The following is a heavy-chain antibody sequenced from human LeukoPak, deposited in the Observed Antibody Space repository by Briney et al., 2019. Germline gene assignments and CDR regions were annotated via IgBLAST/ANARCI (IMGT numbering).Heavy chain of an antibody. V-gene: IGHV3-30*18. Sequence: GGSLRLSCAASGFTFSTYDMHWVRQAPGKGLEWVAIISYDGSDKYYADSVKGRFNISRDNSKNTLYLQMNSLRAEDTAVYYCAKDFGEAAFDIWGQGTMVTVSS. CDR2: ISYDGSDK. D-gene: IGHD3-10*01. CDR3: AKDFGEAAFDI. CDR1: GFTFSTYD. J-gene: IGHJ3*02.